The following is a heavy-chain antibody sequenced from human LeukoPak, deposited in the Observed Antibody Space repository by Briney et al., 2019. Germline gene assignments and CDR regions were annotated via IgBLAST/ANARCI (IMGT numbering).Heavy chain of an antibody. J-gene: IGHJ4*02. V-gene: IGHV1-2*02. D-gene: IGHD2-21*02. CDR2: INPNSGVT. CDR1: GYTFTAYY. Sequence: ASVKASCEASGYTFTAYYIYWVRQAPGQGLEWMGWINPNSGVTNYAQSIQGRVTMTRDTSISATYMELSRLRSDDTAVYYCARDQGDYYFDYWGQGTLVTVSS. CDR3: ARDQGDYYFDY.